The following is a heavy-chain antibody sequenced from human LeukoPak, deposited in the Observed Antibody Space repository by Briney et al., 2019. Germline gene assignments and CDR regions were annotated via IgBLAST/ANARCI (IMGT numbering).Heavy chain of an antibody. CDR1: GGTFNSYS. D-gene: IGHD6-19*01. CDR3: ARTIAVAGTVHAYYYYMDV. V-gene: IGHV1-69*13. CDR2: IIPILGTT. Sequence: SVKVSCKPSGGTFNSYSISWVRQAPGQGLEWMGGIIPILGTTNYAQKFQGRVTITADESTSTAYMELSSLRSDDTAVYYCARTIAVAGTVHAYYYYMDVWGKGTTVTISS. J-gene: IGHJ6*03.